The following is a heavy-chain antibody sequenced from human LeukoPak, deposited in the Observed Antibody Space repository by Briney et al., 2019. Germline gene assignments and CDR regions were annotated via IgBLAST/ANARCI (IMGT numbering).Heavy chain of an antibody. V-gene: IGHV4-39*01. CDR2: IYYSGST. CDR3: ASPPERAAAGTRAYWYFDL. D-gene: IGHD6-13*01. Sequence: SETLSLTCTVSGGSISSSSYYWGWIRQPPGKGLEWFGSIYYSGSTYYNPSLKSRVTISVDTSKNQFSLKLSSVTAADTAVYYCASPPERAAAGTRAYWYFDLWGRGTLVTVSS. J-gene: IGHJ2*01. CDR1: GGSISSSSYY.